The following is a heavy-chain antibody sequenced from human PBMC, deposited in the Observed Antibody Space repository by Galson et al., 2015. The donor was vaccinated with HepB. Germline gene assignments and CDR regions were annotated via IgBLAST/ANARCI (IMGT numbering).Heavy chain of an antibody. CDR2: INPSGGST. D-gene: IGHD5-18*01. Sequence: SVKVSCKASGYTFTSYYMHWVRQAPGQGLEWMGIINPSGGSTSYAQKFQGRVTMTRDTSTSTVYMELSSLRSEDTAVYYCARFKSNVDTAMLSENWFDPWGQGTLVTVSS. V-gene: IGHV1-46*01. CDR1: GYTFTSYY. CDR3: ARFKSNVDTAMLSENWFDP. J-gene: IGHJ5*02.